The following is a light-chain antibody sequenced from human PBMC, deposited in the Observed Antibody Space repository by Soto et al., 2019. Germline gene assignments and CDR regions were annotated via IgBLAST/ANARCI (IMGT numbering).Light chain of an antibody. CDR3: QQSYRTPYT. V-gene: IGKV3-20*01. CDR2: GAS. J-gene: IGKJ2*01. Sequence: EIVLAQSPGTLSLSPGERATLSCRASQSVGSSYLAWYQQKPGQAPRLLIYGASSRATGIPDRFSGSGSGTDFTLTISSLQPEDFATYYCQQSYRTPYTFGQGTKLETK. CDR1: QSVGSSY.